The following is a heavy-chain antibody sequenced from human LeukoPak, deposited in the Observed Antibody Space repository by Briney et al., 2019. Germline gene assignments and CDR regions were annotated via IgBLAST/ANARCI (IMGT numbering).Heavy chain of an antibody. J-gene: IGHJ3*02. Sequence: GASVKVSCKASGGTFSSYAISWVRQAPGQGLEWLGIINCSGGSTSYAQKFQGRVTMTRDTSTRTVYMELSSLRSEDTAVYYCARCYDNFDVALDIWSQGTMVTVSS. D-gene: IGHD3-9*01. CDR2: INCSGGST. V-gene: IGHV1-46*01. CDR1: GGTFSSYA. CDR3: ARCYDNFDVALDI.